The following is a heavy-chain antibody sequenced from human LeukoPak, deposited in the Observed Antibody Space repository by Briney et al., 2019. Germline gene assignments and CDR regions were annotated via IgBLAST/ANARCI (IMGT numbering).Heavy chain of an antibody. V-gene: IGHV3-53*04. CDR2: IYSDGNT. CDR3: ARDWAW. D-gene: IGHD3-16*01. CDR1: GFSVSTNY. Sequence: GSLRLSCAASGFSVSTNYMTWVRQAPGKGLEWVAAIYSDGNTYYADSVKGRFTISRQNSENTLYLQMGSLTADDTAVYYCARDWAWWGQGTLVTVSS. J-gene: IGHJ4*02.